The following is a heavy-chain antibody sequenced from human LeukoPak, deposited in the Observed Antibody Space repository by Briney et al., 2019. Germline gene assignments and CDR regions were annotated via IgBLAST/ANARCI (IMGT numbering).Heavy chain of an antibody. CDR2: ISSSGSTI. V-gene: IGHV3-48*03. CDR3: AKDSLAGGTYPDAFDI. J-gene: IGHJ3*02. Sequence: GGSLRLSCAASGFTFSSYEMNWVRQAPGKGLEWVSYISSSGSTIYYADSVKGRFTISRDNSKNTLYLQMNSLRAEDTAVYYCAKDSLAGGTYPDAFDIWGQGTMVAVSS. CDR1: GFTFSSYE. D-gene: IGHD2-8*02.